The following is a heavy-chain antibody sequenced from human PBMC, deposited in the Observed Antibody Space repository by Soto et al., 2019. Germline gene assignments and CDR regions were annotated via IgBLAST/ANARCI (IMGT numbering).Heavy chain of an antibody. Sequence: QVQLVESGGGVVQPGRSLRLSCAASGFTFSSYAMHWVRQAPGKGLEWVAVISYDGSNKYYADSVKGRFTISRDNSKNTLYLQKNSLRAEDTAVYYCARPSGDDILTGLAYWGQGTLVTVSS. J-gene: IGHJ4*02. D-gene: IGHD3-9*01. CDR3: ARPSGDDILTGLAY. CDR2: ISYDGSNK. CDR1: GFTFSSYA. V-gene: IGHV3-30-3*01.